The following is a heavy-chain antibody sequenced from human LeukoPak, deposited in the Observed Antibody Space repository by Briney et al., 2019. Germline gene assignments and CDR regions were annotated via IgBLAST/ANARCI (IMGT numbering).Heavy chain of an antibody. CDR2: ISSSSSYI. CDR3: ARVGYCSGGSCFDFDY. V-gene: IGHV3-21*01. J-gene: IGHJ4*02. CDR1: GFTFSSYS. Sequence: GGSLRLSCAASGFTFSSYSMNWVRQAPGKGLEWVSSISSSSSYIYYADSVKGRFTISRDSAKNSLYLQMNSLRAEDTAVYYCARVGYCSGGSCFDFDYWGQGTLVTVSS. D-gene: IGHD2-15*01.